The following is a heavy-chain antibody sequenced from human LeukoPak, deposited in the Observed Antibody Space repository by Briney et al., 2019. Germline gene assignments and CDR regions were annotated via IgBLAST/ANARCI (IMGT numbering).Heavy chain of an antibody. D-gene: IGHD5-18*01. Sequence: VASVKVSCKASGGTFSSYAISWVRQAPGQGLEWMGRIIPILGIANYAQKFQGRVTITADKSTSTAYMELSSLRSEDTAVYYCARGGRGYSYGRENYFDCWGQGTLVTVSS. J-gene: IGHJ4*02. CDR1: GGTFSSYA. V-gene: IGHV1-69*04. CDR3: ARGGRGYSYGRENYFDC. CDR2: IIPILGIA.